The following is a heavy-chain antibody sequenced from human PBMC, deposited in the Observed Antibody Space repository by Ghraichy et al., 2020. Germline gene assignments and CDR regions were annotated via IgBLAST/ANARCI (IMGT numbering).Heavy chain of an antibody. D-gene: IGHD3/OR15-3a*01. CDR3: ARGNRISWLLHLKPYFDY. J-gene: IGHJ4*02. CDR1: GGSFSGYY. CDR2: INHSGST. Sequence: SETLSLTCAVYGGSFSGYYWSWIRQPPGKGLEWIGEINHSGSTNYNPSLKSRVTISVDTSKNQFSLKLSSVTAADTAVYYCARGNRISWLLHLKPYFDYWGQGTLVTVSS. V-gene: IGHV4-34*01.